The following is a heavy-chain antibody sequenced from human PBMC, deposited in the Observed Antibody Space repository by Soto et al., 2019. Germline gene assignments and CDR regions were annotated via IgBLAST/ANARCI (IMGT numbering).Heavy chain of an antibody. Sequence: ASVKVSCKASGYTFTSYAMHWVRQAPGQRLEWMGWINAGNGNTKYSQKFQGRVTITRDTSASTAYMELSSLRSEDTAVYHCARALYGSGALLFAYWGQGTQVTVSS. D-gene: IGHD3-10*01. CDR3: ARALYGSGALLFAY. CDR1: GYTFTSYA. CDR2: INAGNGNT. V-gene: IGHV1-3*01. J-gene: IGHJ4*02.